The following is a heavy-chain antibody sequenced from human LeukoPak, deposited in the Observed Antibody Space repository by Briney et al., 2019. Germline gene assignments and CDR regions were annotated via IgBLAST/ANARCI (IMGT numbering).Heavy chain of an antibody. Sequence: PGGSLRLSCAASGFIFSGYWMSWVRQAPGKGLEWVANIKKDGSEKYYVDSVKGRFTISRDNAKNSLYLQMNSLRAEDTAVYYCAGLYGMDVWGQGTTVTVSS. J-gene: IGHJ6*02. CDR3: AGLYGMDV. CDR1: GFIFSGYW. CDR2: IKKDGSEK. V-gene: IGHV3-7*05.